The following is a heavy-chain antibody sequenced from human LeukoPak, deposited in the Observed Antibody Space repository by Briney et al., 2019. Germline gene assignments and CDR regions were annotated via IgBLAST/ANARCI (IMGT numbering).Heavy chain of an antibody. D-gene: IGHD1-1*01. CDR3: AGGPSGTAYD. CDR2: IYTSGNT. V-gene: IGHV4-4*07. Sequence: PSETLSLTCAVSGISISTYYWSWIRQPAGKGLEWIGRIYTSGNTNYKPSLQSRLTISVDKSKNHLSLKLSSLTAADTAFYYCAGGPSGTAYDWGHGTLVTVSS. J-gene: IGHJ4*01. CDR1: GISISTYY.